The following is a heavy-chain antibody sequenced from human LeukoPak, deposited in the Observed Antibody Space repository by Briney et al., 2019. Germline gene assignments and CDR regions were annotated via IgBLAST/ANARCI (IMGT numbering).Heavy chain of an antibody. CDR2: IYHSGST. V-gene: IGHV4-4*02. J-gene: IGHJ4*02. D-gene: IGHD6-13*01. CDR1: GGSISSSNW. Sequence: SGTLSLTCAVSGGSISSSNWWSWVRQPPGKGLEWIGEIYHSGSTNYNPSLKSRVTISVDKSKNQFSLKLSSVTAADTAVYYCARGGDYSSSWPGDGDYWGQGTLVTVSS. CDR3: ARGGDYSSSWPGDGDY.